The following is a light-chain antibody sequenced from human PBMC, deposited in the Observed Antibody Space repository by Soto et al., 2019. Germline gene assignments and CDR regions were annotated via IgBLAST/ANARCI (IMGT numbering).Light chain of an antibody. J-gene: IGKJ1*01. CDR1: QSINTY. CDR2: GAS. Sequence: DIQMTQSPSSLSASVGDRVTITCQTSQSINTYLNWYQQKPGKAPKVLIYGASSLQSGVPLRFSGSGSGTDFTLTISSLQPEDFATYYCQQSYSSPPTFGQGTKVDIK. V-gene: IGKV1-39*01. CDR3: QQSYSSPPT.